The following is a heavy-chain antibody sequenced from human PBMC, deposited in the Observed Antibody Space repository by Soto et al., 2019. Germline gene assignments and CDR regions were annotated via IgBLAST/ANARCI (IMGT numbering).Heavy chain of an antibody. Sequence: ASVKVSCKASGYTFSTYALHWVRQAPGQGLEWMGWINGGNGHTRYSQKFKDRVTISRDTPASTAYMELSGLRSEDTAVYYCARGKGMEENYYYYGMDVWRQGTTVTVSS. CDR3: ARGKGMEENYYYYGMDV. CDR1: GYTFSTYA. V-gene: IGHV1-3*01. D-gene: IGHD1-1*01. J-gene: IGHJ6*02. CDR2: INGGNGHT.